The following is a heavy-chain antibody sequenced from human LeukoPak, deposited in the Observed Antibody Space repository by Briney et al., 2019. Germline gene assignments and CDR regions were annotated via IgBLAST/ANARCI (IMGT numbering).Heavy chain of an antibody. D-gene: IGHD3-22*01. V-gene: IGHV1-2*02. CDR3: APYYYDSSGYYYFDY. Sequence: ASVKVSCKASGYTFTGYYIHWVRQAPGQGLEWMGWINPKSGGTNYAQKFQGRVTMTRDTSINTAYMELGRLRSDDTAVYYCAPYYYDSSGYYYFDYWGQGTLVTVSS. CDR2: INPKSGGT. J-gene: IGHJ4*02. CDR1: GYTFTGYY.